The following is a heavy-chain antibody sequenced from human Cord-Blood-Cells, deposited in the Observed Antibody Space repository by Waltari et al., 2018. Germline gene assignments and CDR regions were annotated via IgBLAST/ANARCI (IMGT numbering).Heavy chain of an antibody. Sequence: VQLVIFGAEVQKPGSSVKVSREASGRTSSRFAVRWGRPAPGQGLEWMGGIIPIFGTANYAQKFQGRVTITADESTSTAYMELSSLRSEDTAVYYCARDPGGYGGNNWFDPWGQGTLVTVSS. D-gene: IGHD2-15*01. CDR3: ARDPGGYGGNNWFDP. CDR2: IIPIFGTA. CDR1: GRTSSRFA. J-gene: IGHJ5*02. V-gene: IGHV1-69*01.